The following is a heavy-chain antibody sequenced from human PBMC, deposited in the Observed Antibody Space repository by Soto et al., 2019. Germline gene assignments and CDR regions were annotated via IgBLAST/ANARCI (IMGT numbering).Heavy chain of an antibody. V-gene: IGHV4-31*03. CDR2: IYVTGAV. D-gene: IGHD2-21*01. CDR3: ARLRIATNNYKWFDP. Sequence: PSETLSLTCSVSGAALNSGNYYCSWIRQFPGKGLEWIGHIYVTGAVDYNPSLRDRITISQDTSERQFSLNLRLVTSADTAVYYCARLRIATNNYKWFDPWGQGTLVTVSS. CDR1: GAALNSGNYY. J-gene: IGHJ5*02.